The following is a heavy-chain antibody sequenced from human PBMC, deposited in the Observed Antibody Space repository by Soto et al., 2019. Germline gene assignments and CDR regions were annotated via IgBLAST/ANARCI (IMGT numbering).Heavy chain of an antibody. D-gene: IGHD1-1*01. CDR1: GFTFSDHY. V-gene: IGHV3-72*01. J-gene: IGHJ4*02. CDR2: SRNKANSYTT. CDR3: IRPMTGTTRGFDY. Sequence: ESGGGLVQPGGSLRLSCAVSGFTFSDHYMDWVRQAPGKGLEWVGRSRNKANSYTTEYAASVKGRFTISRDDSENSLYLQMDSLKTDDTAVYFCIRPMTGTTRGFDYWGQGTLVTVSS.